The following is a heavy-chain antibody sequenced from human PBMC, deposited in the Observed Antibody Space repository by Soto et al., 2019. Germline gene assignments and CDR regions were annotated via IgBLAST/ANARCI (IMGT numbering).Heavy chain of an antibody. J-gene: IGHJ5*02. CDR1: GGSISSYY. Sequence: QVQLQESGPGLVKPSETLSLTCTVSGGSISSYYWSWIRQPPGKGLEWIGYIYYSGSTNYNPSLKGRFTISVDTSKNQFSLKLSSVTAADTAVYYWASSSYSSGWYRPNWSDPGGQGPLVTVSS. D-gene: IGHD6-19*01. V-gene: IGHV4-59*01. CDR2: IYYSGST. CDR3: ASSSYSSGWYRPNWSDP.